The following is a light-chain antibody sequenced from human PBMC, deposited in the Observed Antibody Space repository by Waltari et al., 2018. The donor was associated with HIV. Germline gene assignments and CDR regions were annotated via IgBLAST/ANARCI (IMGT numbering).Light chain of an antibody. V-gene: IGKV1-27*01. Sequence: DIQMSPAPSPLSASVGDSVTLTCRASRDISNALAWYQQKSGEVPKLLMSAASALRSGVPSRFRGSGSGTDCTLTINGLQPEDVGSYYCQNYDSVPVAFGQGTRLEI. CDR2: AAS. J-gene: IGKJ5*01. CDR3: QNYDSVPVA. CDR1: RDISNA.